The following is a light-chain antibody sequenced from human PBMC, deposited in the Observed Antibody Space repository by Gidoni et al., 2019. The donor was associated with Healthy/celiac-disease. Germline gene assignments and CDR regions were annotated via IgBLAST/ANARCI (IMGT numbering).Light chain of an antibody. CDR3: QQRSNWPGT. CDR2: DAS. V-gene: IGKV3-11*01. CDR1: QRVSSY. Sequence: EIVLTQSPATLSLSPGERATLSCRASQRVSSYLAWYQQKPGQAPRPLIYDASNRATGIPARFSGSGSGTDFTLTISSLEPEDFAVYYCQQRSNWPGTFGQXTKVEIK. J-gene: IGKJ1*01.